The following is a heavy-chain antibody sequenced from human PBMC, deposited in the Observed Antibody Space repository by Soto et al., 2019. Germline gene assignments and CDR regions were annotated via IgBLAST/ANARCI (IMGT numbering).Heavy chain of an antibody. V-gene: IGHV3-64*01. CDR2: IISNGVGT. CDR3: ARRALPHFYDMDA. Sequence: EVQLAESGGGLAQPGGSMRLSCAAFGFTLSGFAMDWVRQAPGKGLEYVSGIISNGVGTYYANSVQGRFTISRDNSKNTLYLQMGRLRPEDMAVYSRARRALPHFYDMDACGKGTTVTLSS. CDR1: GFTLSGFA. J-gene: IGHJ6*03.